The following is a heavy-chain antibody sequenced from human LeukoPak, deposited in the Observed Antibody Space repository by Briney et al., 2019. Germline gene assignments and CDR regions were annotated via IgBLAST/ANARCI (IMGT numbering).Heavy chain of an antibody. Sequence: PGGSLRLSCTASGFTFGDYAMTWVRQAPGKGLEWVGFITSKAYGGTTEYAASVKGRFTISRDDSKSIAYLQVNSLKTEDTVVYYCTRMIYCSGGSCSFDYWGQGTLVTVSS. CDR2: ITSKAYGGTT. CDR3: TRMIYCSGGSCSFDY. CDR1: GFTFGDYA. V-gene: IGHV3-49*04. J-gene: IGHJ4*02. D-gene: IGHD2-15*01.